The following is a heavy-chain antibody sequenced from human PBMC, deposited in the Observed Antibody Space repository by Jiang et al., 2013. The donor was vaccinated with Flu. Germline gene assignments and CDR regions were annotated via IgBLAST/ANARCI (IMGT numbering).Heavy chain of an antibody. V-gene: IGHV4-59*01. Sequence: GLVKPSETLSLTCTVSGGSISSYYWSWIRQPPGKGLEWIGYIYYSGSTNYNPSLKSRVTISVDTSKNQFSLKLSSVTAADTAVYYCARDPALDYGGNSYYFDYWGQGTLVTVSS. J-gene: IGHJ4*02. CDR2: IYYSGST. D-gene: IGHD4-23*01. CDR1: GGSISSYY. CDR3: ARDPALDYGGNSYYFDY.